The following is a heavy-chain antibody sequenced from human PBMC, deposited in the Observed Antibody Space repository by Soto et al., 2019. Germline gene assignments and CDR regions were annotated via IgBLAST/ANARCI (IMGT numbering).Heavy chain of an antibody. CDR3: ASGYCSSTSCYDYYYYYYMDV. D-gene: IGHD2-2*03. Sequence: ASVKVSCKASGYTFTSYGISWVRQAPGQGLEWMGWISAYNGNTNYAQKLQGRVTMTTDTSTSTAYMELRSLRSDDTAVYYCASGYCSSTSCYDYYYYYYMDVWGKGTTVTVSS. J-gene: IGHJ6*03. CDR1: GYTFTSYG. V-gene: IGHV1-18*01. CDR2: ISAYNGNT.